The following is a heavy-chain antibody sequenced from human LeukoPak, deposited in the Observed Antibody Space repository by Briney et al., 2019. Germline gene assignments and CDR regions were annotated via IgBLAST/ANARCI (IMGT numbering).Heavy chain of an antibody. CDR2: IYYSGST. CDR3: ARDHGPSSWFDP. Sequence: SETLSLTCTVSGGSISSYYWSWIRQPPGKGLERIGYIYYSGSTNYNPSLKSRVTISVDTSKNQFSLKLSSVTAADTAVYYCARDHGPSSWFDPWGQGTLVTVSS. J-gene: IGHJ5*02. V-gene: IGHV4-59*01. D-gene: IGHD2-2*01. CDR1: GGSISSYY.